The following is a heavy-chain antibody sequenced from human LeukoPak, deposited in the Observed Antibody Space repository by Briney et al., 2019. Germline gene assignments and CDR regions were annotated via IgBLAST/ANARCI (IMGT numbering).Heavy chain of an antibody. J-gene: IGHJ4*02. CDR3: ARRNFDWSYFDY. Sequence: GESLKISCKDSGYSFNIYWIGWVRQKPGKGLEGMGIIYPGDSDTRYSPSFQGQVTISADKSISTAYLQWSSLKASDTAIYYCARRNFDWSYFDYWGQGTLVTVSS. D-gene: IGHD3-9*01. V-gene: IGHV5-51*01. CDR1: GYSFNIYW. CDR2: IYPGDSDT.